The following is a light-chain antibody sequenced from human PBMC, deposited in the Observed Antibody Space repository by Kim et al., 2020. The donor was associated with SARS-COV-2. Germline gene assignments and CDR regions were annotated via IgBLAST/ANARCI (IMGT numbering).Light chain of an antibody. CDR1: QSVSSSY. J-gene: IGKJ1*01. Sequence: EIVLTQSPGTLSLSPGERATLSCRASQSVSSSYLAWYQQKPGQAPRLLSYGASSRATGIPNRFSGSGSETDFTLTISRLEPEAFAVYYCQQYGSSRTFGQGTKLEIK. V-gene: IGKV3-20*01. CDR2: GAS. CDR3: QQYGSSRT.